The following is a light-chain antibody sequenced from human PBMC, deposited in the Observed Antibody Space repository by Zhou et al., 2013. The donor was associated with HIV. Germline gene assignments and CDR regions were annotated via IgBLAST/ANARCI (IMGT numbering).Light chain of an antibody. CDR2: GAS. Sequence: DIQMTQSPSSVSASVGDRVTITCRASQGIGSWLAWFQQKPGKAPRFLIYGASSLQSGIPSRFSGSGSGTDFTLTISCLQSEDFATYFCQQYYSYPWTFGQGTKVEIK. CDR1: QGIGSW. V-gene: IGKV1D-16*01. CDR3: QQYYSYPWT. J-gene: IGKJ1*01.